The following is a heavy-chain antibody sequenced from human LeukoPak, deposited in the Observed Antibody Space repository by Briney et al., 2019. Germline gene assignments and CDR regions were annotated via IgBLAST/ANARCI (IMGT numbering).Heavy chain of an antibody. V-gene: IGHV4-59*01. CDR2: IYYSGST. J-gene: IGHJ5*02. Sequence: SGTLSLTCTVSGGSISSYYWSWIRQPPGKGLEWIGYIYYSGSTNYNPSLKSRVTISVDTSKNQFSLKLSSVTAADTAVYYCARVGGSYRSWFDPWGQGTLVTVSS. CDR3: ARVGGSYRSWFDP. CDR1: GGSISSYY. D-gene: IGHD3-16*02.